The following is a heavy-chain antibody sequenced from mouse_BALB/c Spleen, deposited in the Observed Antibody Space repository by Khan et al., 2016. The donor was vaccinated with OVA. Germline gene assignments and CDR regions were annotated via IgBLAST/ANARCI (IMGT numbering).Heavy chain of an antibody. J-gene: IGHJ1*01. CDR2: INTYTGET. CDR3: ARMKPYWYFDV. CDR1: GYTFTNYG. V-gene: IGHV9-3-1*01. Sequence: QIQLVQSGPELKKPGETVKISCKASGYTFTNYGMNWVKQAPGKGLKWMGWINTYTGETTYADDLKGRFVFSMETSASTLYLQINNVKNEDTATYFCARMKPYWYFDVWGAGTTVTVSS.